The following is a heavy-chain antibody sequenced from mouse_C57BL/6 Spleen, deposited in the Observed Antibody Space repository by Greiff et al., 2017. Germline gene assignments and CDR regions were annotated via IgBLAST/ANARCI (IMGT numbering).Heavy chain of an antibody. V-gene: IGHV7-3*01. CDR1: GFTFTDYY. D-gene: IGHD2-1*01. CDR3: ASHTLYYYAMDY. CDR2: IRNKANGYTT. Sequence: DVMLVASGGGLVQPGGSLSLSCAASGFTFTDYYMSWVRQPPGKALEWLGFIRNKANGYTTEYSASVKGRFTISRDNSQSILYLQMNALRAEDSATYYCASHTLYYYAMDYWGQGTSVTVSS. J-gene: IGHJ4*01.